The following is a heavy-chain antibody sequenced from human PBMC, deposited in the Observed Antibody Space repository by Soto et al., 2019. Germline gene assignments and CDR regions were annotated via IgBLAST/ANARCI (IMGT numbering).Heavy chain of an antibody. CDR1: GDSMSSSNYH. D-gene: IGHD6-13*01. J-gene: IGHJ6*03. CDR2: IYYSGST. Sequence: KPSETLSLTCTVSGDSMSSSNYHWGWIRQPPGKGLEWIGSIYYSGSTYYNPSLKSRVTISIDTSKNQFSLKLTSVTAADTSVYYCARGKAQQLPSYYMDVWGKGTTVTVPS. V-gene: IGHV4-39*01. CDR3: ARGKAQQLPSYYMDV.